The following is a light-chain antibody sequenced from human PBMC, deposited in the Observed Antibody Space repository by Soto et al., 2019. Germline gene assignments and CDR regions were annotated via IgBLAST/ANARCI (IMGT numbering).Light chain of an antibody. CDR2: GAS. V-gene: IGKV1-5*01. J-gene: IGKJ1*01. CDR1: QSISSW. Sequence: DILMTQSPPTLSASVGDRVTITCRASQSISSWLAWYQQKPGKAPKLLIYGASTLESGVPSRFSGSGSGTEFTLTISSLQPDDFATFYCQHYNSHSPTFGQGTKVDIK. CDR3: QHYNSHSPT.